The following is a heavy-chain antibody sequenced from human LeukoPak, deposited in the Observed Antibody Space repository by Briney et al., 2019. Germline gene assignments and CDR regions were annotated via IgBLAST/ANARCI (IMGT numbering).Heavy chain of an antibody. J-gene: IGHJ5*02. Sequence: ASVTVSCKASGYTFTSYGISWVRQAPGQGLEWMGWISAYNGNTNYAQKLQGRVTMTTDTSTSTAYMELRSLRSDDTAVYYCARAIRYDYVWGSYRENWFDPWGQGTLVTVSS. CDR1: GYTFTSYG. CDR3: ARAIRYDYVWGSYRENWFDP. CDR2: ISAYNGNT. V-gene: IGHV1-18*01. D-gene: IGHD3-16*02.